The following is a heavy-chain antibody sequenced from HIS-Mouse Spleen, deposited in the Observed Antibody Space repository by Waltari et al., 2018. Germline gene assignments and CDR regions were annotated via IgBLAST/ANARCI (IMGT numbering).Heavy chain of an antibody. CDR1: GGSFRGYY. V-gene: IGHV4-34*01. CDR3: ARTRVTTVTPYFDY. CDR2: INHSGST. Sequence: QVQLQQWGAGLLKPSETLSLTCAVYGGSFRGYYWSWIRQPPGKGLEWIGEINHSGSTNYNPSLKSRVTISVDTSKNQFSLKLSSVTAADTAVYYCARTRVTTVTPYFDYWGQGTLVTVSS. J-gene: IGHJ4*02. D-gene: IGHD4-4*01.